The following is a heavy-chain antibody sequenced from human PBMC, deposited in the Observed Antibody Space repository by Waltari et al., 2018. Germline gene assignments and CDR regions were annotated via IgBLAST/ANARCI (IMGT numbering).Heavy chain of an antibody. J-gene: IGHJ4*02. CDR1: GFTFSHYW. V-gene: IGHV3-7*01. CDR2: IKEDGSEN. CDR3: TRDPLRRYDY. D-gene: IGHD3-16*01. Sequence: EVQLVESGGGLVQPGGSLRLSCVASGFTFSHYWITWVHQAPGQGLEWVASIKEDGSENHYVDSVKGRFTISRDNAENSVNLQMNSLRAEDTAVYYCTRDPLRRYDYWGQGTLVTVSS.